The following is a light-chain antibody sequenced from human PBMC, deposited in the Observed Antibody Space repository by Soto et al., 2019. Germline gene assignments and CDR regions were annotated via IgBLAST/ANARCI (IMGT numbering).Light chain of an antibody. CDR1: QGTSNY. CDR3: QKYNSAPTWT. V-gene: IGKV1-27*01. Sequence: DIQMTQSPSSLSASVGDRVTITCRASQGTSNYLAWYQQKPGKVPKLLIYAASTLQSGVPSRFRGSGSGTYFTLTINSLQPEDVATYYCQKYNSAPTWTFGQGTQVEIK. CDR2: AAS. J-gene: IGKJ1*01.